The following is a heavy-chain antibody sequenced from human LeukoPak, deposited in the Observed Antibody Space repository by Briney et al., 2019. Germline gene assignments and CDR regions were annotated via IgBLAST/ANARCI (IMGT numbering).Heavy chain of an antibody. CDR1: GFTFSNAW. D-gene: IGHD1-1*01. V-gene: IGHV3-15*01. Sequence: GGSIRLSCAASGFTFSNAWMSWVRQAPGKGLEWVGRIKSKIDGGTPDYAAPVKGRFTISRDDSKNTLYLQMNSLKTEDTAVYYCTTWNYWGQGTLVTVSS. CDR2: IKSKIDGGTP. J-gene: IGHJ4*02. CDR3: TTWNY.